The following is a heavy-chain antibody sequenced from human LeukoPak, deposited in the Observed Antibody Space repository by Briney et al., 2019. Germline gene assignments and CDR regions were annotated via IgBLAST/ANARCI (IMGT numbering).Heavy chain of an antibody. CDR2: ISYDGSNK. Sequence: PGRSLRLSCAASGFTFSSYAMHWVRQAPGKGLEWVAVISYDGSNKYYADSVKGRFTISRDNSKNTLYLQMNSLRAEDTAVYYCARVPYSSGWLRSPFDYWGQGTLVTVSS. CDR3: ARVPYSSGWLRSPFDY. V-gene: IGHV3-30-3*01. D-gene: IGHD6-19*01. CDR1: GFTFSSYA. J-gene: IGHJ4*02.